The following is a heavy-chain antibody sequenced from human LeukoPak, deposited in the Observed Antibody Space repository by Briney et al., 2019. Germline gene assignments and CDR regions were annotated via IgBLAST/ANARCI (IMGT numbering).Heavy chain of an antibody. D-gene: IGHD3-16*02. J-gene: IGHJ4*02. Sequence: GGSLRLSCAASGFTFSSYAMSWVRQAPGKGLEWVSAISGSGGSTYYADSVKGRFTISRDNSKNTLYLQMNSLRAEDTAVYYCARDRAIYDYVWGSYRYTPFDYWGQGTLVTVSS. CDR3: ARDRAIYDYVWGSYRYTPFDY. CDR1: GFTFSSYA. V-gene: IGHV3-23*01. CDR2: ISGSGGST.